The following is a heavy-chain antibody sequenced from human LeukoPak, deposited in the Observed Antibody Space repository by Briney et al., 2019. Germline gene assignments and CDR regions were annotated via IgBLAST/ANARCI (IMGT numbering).Heavy chain of an antibody. CDR1: GFTFSSYT. J-gene: IGHJ4*02. CDR2: IGTSSTTI. CDR3: ARDGSKVVPAAIVDY. D-gene: IGHD2-2*02. V-gene: IGHV3-48*01. Sequence: GGSLRLSCAASGFTFSSYTMNWVRKPPGKGLEWVSNIGTSSTTIYYADSVKGRFTISRDNAKNSLYLQMNSLRADDTALYYCARDGSKVVPAAIVDYWGQGTLVTVSS.